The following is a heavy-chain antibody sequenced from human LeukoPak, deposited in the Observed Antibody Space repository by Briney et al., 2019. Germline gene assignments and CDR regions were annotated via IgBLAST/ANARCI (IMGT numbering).Heavy chain of an antibody. CDR2: IYYSGST. CDR1: SGSISSSSYY. Sequence: PSETLSFTCTVSSGSISSSSYYWGWIRQPPGKGLEWIGSIYYSGSTYYNPSLKSRVTISVDTSKNQFSLKLSSVTAADTAVYYCARVGEGDDYWGQGTLVTVSS. J-gene: IGHJ4*02. V-gene: IGHV4-39*07. D-gene: IGHD3-16*01. CDR3: ARVGEGDDY.